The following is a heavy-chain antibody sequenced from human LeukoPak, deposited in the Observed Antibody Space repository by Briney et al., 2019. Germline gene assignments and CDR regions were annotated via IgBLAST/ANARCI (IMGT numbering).Heavy chain of an antibody. CDR1: GFTFSGYW. CDR3: ARGPDSLWFGEFDY. V-gene: IGHV3-7*05. Sequence: GGSLRLSCAASGFTFSGYWKSWVRQAPGKRLEWVATIKQDGSEKYYVDSVKGRFTISRDNAKNSLFLQMNSLRADDTAVYYCARGPDSLWFGEFDYWGQGTLVTVSS. J-gene: IGHJ4*02. CDR2: IKQDGSEK. D-gene: IGHD3-10*01.